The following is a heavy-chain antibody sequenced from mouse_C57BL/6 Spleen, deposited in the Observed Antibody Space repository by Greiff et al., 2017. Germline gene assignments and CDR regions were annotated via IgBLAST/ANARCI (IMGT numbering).Heavy chain of an antibody. CDR2: ISSGGSYT. D-gene: IGHD1-1*01. V-gene: IGHV5-6*02. Sequence: EVKLEESGGDLVKPGGSLKLSCAASGFTFSSYGMSWVRQTPDKRLEWVATISSGGSYTYYPDSVKGRFTFSRDNAKNTLYLQMSSLKSEYTAMYNCARPGFTTVVATDWYFDVWGTGTTVTVSS. CDR1: GFTFSSYG. J-gene: IGHJ1*03. CDR3: ARPGFTTVVATDWYFDV.